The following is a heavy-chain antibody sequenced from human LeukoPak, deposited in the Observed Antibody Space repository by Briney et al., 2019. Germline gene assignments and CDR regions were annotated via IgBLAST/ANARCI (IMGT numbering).Heavy chain of an antibody. Sequence: ASVKVSCKASGYTFTNYGISWVRQAPGQGLEWMGWISAYNGNTNYAQKLQGRVTMTTDTSTTTAYMDLKTLRSDDTAVYYCAVAGPGHWFDPWGQGTLVTVSS. CDR3: AVAGPGHWFDP. J-gene: IGHJ5*02. V-gene: IGHV1-18*01. CDR2: ISAYNGNT. CDR1: GYTFTNYG.